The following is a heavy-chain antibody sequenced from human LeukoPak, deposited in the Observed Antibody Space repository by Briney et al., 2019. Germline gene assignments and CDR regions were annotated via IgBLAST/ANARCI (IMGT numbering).Heavy chain of an antibody. CDR1: RYTFTGYY. Sequence: ASVKVSCKASRYTFTGYYMHWVRQAPGQGLEWMGRINPNSGGTNYAQKFQGRVTMTRDTSISTAYMELSRLRSDDTAVYYCARGGYSGSYSGFDYWGQGTLVTVSS. CDR3: ARGGYSGSYSGFDY. J-gene: IGHJ4*02. D-gene: IGHD1-26*01. V-gene: IGHV1-2*06. CDR2: INPNSGGT.